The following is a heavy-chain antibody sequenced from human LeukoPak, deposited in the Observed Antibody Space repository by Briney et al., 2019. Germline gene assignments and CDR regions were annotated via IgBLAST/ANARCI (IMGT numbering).Heavy chain of an antibody. J-gene: IGHJ1*01. CDR1: GFTFSSYA. Sequence: PGGSLRLSCAASGFTFSSYAMSWVRQAPGKGLEWVSAISGSGGSTYYADSVKGRFTISRDNSKNTLYLQMNSLRAEDTAVYYCADSSSWYGIRYFQHWGQGTLVTVSS. CDR2: ISGSGGST. CDR3: ADSSSWYGIRYFQH. V-gene: IGHV3-23*01. D-gene: IGHD6-13*01.